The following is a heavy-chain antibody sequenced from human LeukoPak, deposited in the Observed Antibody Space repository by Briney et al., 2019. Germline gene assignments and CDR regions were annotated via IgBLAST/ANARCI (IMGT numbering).Heavy chain of an antibody. V-gene: IGHV3-30*18. J-gene: IGHJ4*02. CDR3: AKGAVLLWSSTYDS. CDR2: ISYDGSKT. CDR1: GFTFSRNA. Sequence: GGSLRLSCAASGFTFSRNAMSWVRQAPGKGLEWVTVISYDGSKTNYADSVKGRFTVSRDNSRNSLFLQMNSLRPEDTAVYYCAKGAVLLWSSTYDSWGQGTLVTVSS. D-gene: IGHD2-21*01.